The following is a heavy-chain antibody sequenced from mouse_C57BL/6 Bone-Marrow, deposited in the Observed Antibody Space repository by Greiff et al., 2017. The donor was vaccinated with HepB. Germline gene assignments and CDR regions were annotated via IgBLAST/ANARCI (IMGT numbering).Heavy chain of an antibody. CDR2: IHPNSGST. Sequence: QVQLKQPGAELVKPGASVKLSCKASGYTFTSYWMHWVKQRPGQGLEWIGMIHPNSGSTNYNEKFKSKATLTVDKSSSTAYMQLSSLTSEDSAVYYCARRGATAQAFDYWGQGTTLTVSS. CDR1: GYTFTSYW. V-gene: IGHV1-64*01. D-gene: IGHD3-2*02. J-gene: IGHJ2*01. CDR3: ARRGATAQAFDY.